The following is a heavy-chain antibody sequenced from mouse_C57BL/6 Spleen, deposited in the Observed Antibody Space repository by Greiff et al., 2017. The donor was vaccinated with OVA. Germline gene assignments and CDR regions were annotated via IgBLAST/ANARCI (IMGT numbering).Heavy chain of an antibody. J-gene: IGHJ1*03. CDR2: ISSGGSYT. CDR1: GFTFSSYG. V-gene: IGHV5-6*01. D-gene: IGHD1-1*01. CDR3: ARHNYGSSYAYFDV. Sequence: EVQRVESGGDLVKPGGSLKLSCAASGFTFSSYGMSWVRQTPDKRLEWVATISSGGSYTYYPDSVKGRFTISRDNAKNTLYLQMSSLKSEDTAMYYCARHNYGSSYAYFDVWGTGTTVTVSS.